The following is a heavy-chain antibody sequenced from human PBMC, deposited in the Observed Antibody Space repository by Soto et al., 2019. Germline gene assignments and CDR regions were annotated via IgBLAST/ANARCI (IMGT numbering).Heavy chain of an antibody. CDR1: GLTVSTNY. CDR3: ARDYDTSRGDWAYYGIDV. V-gene: IGHV3-66*01. CDR2: IYYGGTT. J-gene: IGHJ6*02. Sequence: EVQLVESGGGLVQPGGSLRISCAASGLTVSTNYMSWVRQAPGKGLEWVSIIYYGGTTYYADSVKGRFTISRDDSKNTLYLQMHSLRAEDTAVYYCARDYDTSRGDWAYYGIDVWGQGTTVTVYS. D-gene: IGHD3-9*01.